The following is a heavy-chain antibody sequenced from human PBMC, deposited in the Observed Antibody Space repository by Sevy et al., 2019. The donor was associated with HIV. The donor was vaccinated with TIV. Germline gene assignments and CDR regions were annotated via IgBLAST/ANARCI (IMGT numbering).Heavy chain of an antibody. CDR2: ISYDGSNK. J-gene: IGHJ4*02. CDR3: ASTPFHSSGYYPKGYYFDY. Sequence: GGSLRLSCAASGFTFSSYAMHWVRQAPGKGLEWVAVISYDGSNKYYAHSVKGRFTISRDNSKNTLYLQMNSLRAEDTAVYYCASTPFHSSGYYPKGYYFDYWGQGTLVTVSS. D-gene: IGHD3-22*01. V-gene: IGHV3-30-3*01. CDR1: GFTFSSYA.